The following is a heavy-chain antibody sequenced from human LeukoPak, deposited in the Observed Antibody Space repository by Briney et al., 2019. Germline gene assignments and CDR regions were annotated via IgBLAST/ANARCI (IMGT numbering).Heavy chain of an antibody. D-gene: IGHD6-13*01. CDR3: ARGTIAAAGYYYFDY. CDR1: GFTFSSYC. Sequence: GGSLRLSCAASGFTFSSYCMSWARQAPGKGLEWVANIKQDGSEKYYVDSVKGRFTISRDNAKNSLYLQMNSLRAEDTAVYYCARGTIAAAGYYYFDYWGQGTQVTVSS. CDR2: IKQDGSEK. J-gene: IGHJ4*02. V-gene: IGHV3-7*04.